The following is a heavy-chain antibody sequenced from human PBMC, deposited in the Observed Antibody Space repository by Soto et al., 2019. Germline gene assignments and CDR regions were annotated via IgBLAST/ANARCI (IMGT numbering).Heavy chain of an antibody. V-gene: IGHV3-23*01. D-gene: IGHD3-10*01. Sequence: GGSLRLSCAASGVTFSRYAMNWVRQAPGKGLEWVSAIIGTGGSTYYAVSVKGRFTISRDNSKNILYLQMNSLRAEDTAVYYCARSSGSYLHYYYMDVWGKGTTVTVSS. CDR2: IIGTGGST. CDR1: GVTFSRYA. CDR3: ARSSGSYLHYYYMDV. J-gene: IGHJ6*03.